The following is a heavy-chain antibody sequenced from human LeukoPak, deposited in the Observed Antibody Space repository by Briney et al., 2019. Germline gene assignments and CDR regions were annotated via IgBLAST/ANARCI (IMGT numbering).Heavy chain of an antibody. CDR3: TPSIAVAGSLDY. CDR1: GFTFSNVW. D-gene: IGHD6-19*01. V-gene: IGHV3-15*01. CDR2: IKSKTDGGTT. Sequence: SGGSLRLSCAASGFTFSNVWMSGIRQAPGKGPDWVGRIKSKTDGGTTDYAAPVKGRFTISRDDSKNTLNLQMSSLKTEDTAVYYCTPSIAVAGSLDYWGQGALVTVSS. J-gene: IGHJ4*02.